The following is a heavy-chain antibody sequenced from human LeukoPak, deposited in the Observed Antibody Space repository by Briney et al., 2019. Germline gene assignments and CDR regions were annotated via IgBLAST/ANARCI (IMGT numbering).Heavy chain of an antibody. CDR1: GGSISNYY. V-gene: IGHV4-4*07. CDR3: ARGRYCSADICTGGDSFDI. D-gene: IGHD2-15*01. Sequence: SETLSLTCTVSGGSISNYYWSWIRQPAGKGLEWIGRKYARGSSNYNPLVQSRVTMSVDTSKNQISLKLRSVTAADTAVYYCARGRYCSADICTGGDSFDIWGQGTVVSVSP. CDR2: KYARGSS. J-gene: IGHJ3*02.